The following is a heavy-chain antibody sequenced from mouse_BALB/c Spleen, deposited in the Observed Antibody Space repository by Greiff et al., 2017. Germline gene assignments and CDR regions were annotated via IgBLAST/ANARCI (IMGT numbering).Heavy chain of an antibody. CDR1: GFTFTDYY. Sequence: EVQLVESGGGLVQPGGSLRLSCATSGFTFTDYYMSWVRQPPGKALEWLGFIRNKANGYTTEYSASVKGRFTTSRDNSQSILYLQMNTLRTEDSATYYCARDGYYAMDYWGQGTSVTVSS. CDR3: ARDGYYAMDY. V-gene: IGHV7-3*02. J-gene: IGHJ4*01. CDR2: IRNKANGYTT.